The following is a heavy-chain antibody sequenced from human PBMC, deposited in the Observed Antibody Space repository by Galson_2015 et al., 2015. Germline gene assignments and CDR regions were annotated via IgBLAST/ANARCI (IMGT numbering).Heavy chain of an antibody. CDR3: ARCNSHYDYVWGSYCY. CDR2: INAGNGNT. D-gene: IGHD3-16*01. Sequence: QSGAEVKKPGESLKISCKASGYTFTSYAMHWVRQAPGQRLEWMGWINAGNGNTKYSQKFQGRVTITRDTSASTAYMELSSLRSEDTAVYYCARCNSHYDYVWGSYCYWGQGTLVTVSS. CDR1: GYTFTSYA. J-gene: IGHJ4*02. V-gene: IGHV1-3*01.